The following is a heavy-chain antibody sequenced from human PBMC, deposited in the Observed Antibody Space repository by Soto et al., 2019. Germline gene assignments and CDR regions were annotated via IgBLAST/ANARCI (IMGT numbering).Heavy chain of an antibody. CDR3: ARGRGRDGYNYKPENDY. CDR1: GGSFSGYY. CDR2: INHSGST. V-gene: IGHV4-34*01. J-gene: IGHJ4*02. Sequence: QVQLQQWGAGLLKPSETLSLTCAVYGGSFSGYYWSWIRQPPGKGLEWIGAINHSGSTNYNPSLKSRVTISVDTSKNQFSRKLSSVTAADTAVYYCARGRGRDGYNYKPENDYWGQGTLVTVSS. D-gene: IGHD5-12*01.